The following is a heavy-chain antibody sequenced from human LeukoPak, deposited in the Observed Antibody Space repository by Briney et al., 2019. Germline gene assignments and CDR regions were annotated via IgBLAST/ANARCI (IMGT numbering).Heavy chain of an antibody. CDR1: GFTFSSYG. CDR2: ISYDGSNK. D-gene: IGHD4-17*01. V-gene: IGHV3-30*18. Sequence: TGGSLRLSCAASGFTFSSYGMHWVRQAPGKGLEWVAVISYDGSNKYYADSVKGRFTISRDNSKNTLYLQMNSLRAEDTAVYYCAKDYDYGDYFGYWGQGTLVTVSS. J-gene: IGHJ4*02. CDR3: AKDYDYGDYFGY.